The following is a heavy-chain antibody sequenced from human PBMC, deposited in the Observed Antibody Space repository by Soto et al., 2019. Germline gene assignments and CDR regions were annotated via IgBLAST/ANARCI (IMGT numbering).Heavy chain of an antibody. Sequence: ASVKVSCKASGYTFTVYYMHWVRQAPGQGLEWMGWINPKSGGTMYPQKFQGRVTMTWDTSISTAYMALTRLRSDDTAVYYCARDLAKGGGAAGFDYWGQGTLVTVSS. CDR2: INPKSGGT. V-gene: IGHV1-2*02. CDR3: ARDLAKGGGAAGFDY. D-gene: IGHD1-26*01. J-gene: IGHJ4*02. CDR1: GYTFTVYY.